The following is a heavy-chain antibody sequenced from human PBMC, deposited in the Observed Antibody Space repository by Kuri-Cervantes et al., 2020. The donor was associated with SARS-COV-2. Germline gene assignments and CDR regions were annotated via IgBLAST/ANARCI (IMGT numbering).Heavy chain of an antibody. J-gene: IGHJ4*02. Sequence: SETLSLTCTVSGGSISSYYWSWIRQPPGKGLEWIGYIYYSGSTNYNPSLKSRVTISVDTSKNQFSLKLSSVTAADTAVYYCARGRIWFGNAFDYWGQGTLVTVSS. CDR2: IYYSGST. CDR3: ARGRIWFGNAFDY. D-gene: IGHD3-10*01. CDR1: GGSISSYY. V-gene: IGHV4-59*12.